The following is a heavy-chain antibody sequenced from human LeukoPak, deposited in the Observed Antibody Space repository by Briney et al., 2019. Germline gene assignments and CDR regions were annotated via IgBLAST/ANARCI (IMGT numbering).Heavy chain of an antibody. Sequence: ASVKVSCKASGYTFTSYGISWARQAPGQGLEWMGWISAYNGNTNYAQKLQGRVTMTTDTSTSTAYMELRSLRSDDTAVYYCARATGWELLSAFDIWGQGTMVTVSS. CDR2: ISAYNGNT. V-gene: IGHV1-18*01. CDR3: ARATGWELLSAFDI. CDR1: GYTFTSYG. D-gene: IGHD1-26*01. J-gene: IGHJ3*02.